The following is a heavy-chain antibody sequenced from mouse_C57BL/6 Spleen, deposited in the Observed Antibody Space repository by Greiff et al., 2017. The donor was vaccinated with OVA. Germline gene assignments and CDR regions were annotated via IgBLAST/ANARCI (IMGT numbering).Heavy chain of an antibody. CDR1: GYAFTNYL. J-gene: IGHJ2*01. Sequence: QVQLQQSGAELVRPGTSVKVSCKASGYAFTNYLIEWVKQRPGQGLEWIGVINPGSGGTNYNEKFKGKATLTADKSSSTAFMQLSSLTSEDSAVYFCARGGVYYGYFDYWGQGTTLTVSS. V-gene: IGHV1-54*01. D-gene: IGHD2-1*01. CDR2: INPGSGGT. CDR3: ARGGVYYGYFDY.